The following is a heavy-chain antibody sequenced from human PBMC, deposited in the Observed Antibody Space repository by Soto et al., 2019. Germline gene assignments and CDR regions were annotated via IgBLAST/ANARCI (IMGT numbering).Heavy chain of an antibody. CDR3: ARPAGRLANWFDP. D-gene: IGHD6-6*01. Sequence: QVQLVQSGVEVKKPGASVKVSCKASGYTFTDYRMIWVRQAPGQGLEWMGIINPSGGSTNYAPNCQGRVTLTRDSFTITVYMELSNLRSEDTAVYYCARPAGRLANWFDPWGQGTLVTVSS. CDR2: INPSGGST. CDR1: GYTFTDYR. V-gene: IGHV1-46*01. J-gene: IGHJ5*02.